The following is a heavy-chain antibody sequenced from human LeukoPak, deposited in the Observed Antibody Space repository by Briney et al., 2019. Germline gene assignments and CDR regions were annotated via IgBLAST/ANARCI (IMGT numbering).Heavy chain of an antibody. CDR3: ARGMVRELPTFDY. D-gene: IGHD3-10*01. CDR1: GGSISSSSYY. J-gene: IGHJ4*02. Sequence: SETLSLTCTVSGGSISSSSYYWGWIRQPPGKGLEWIGSIYCSGSTYYNPSLKSRVTISVDTSKNQFSLKLSSVTAADTAVYYCARGMVRELPTFDYWGQGTLVTVSS. CDR2: IYCSGST. V-gene: IGHV4-39*07.